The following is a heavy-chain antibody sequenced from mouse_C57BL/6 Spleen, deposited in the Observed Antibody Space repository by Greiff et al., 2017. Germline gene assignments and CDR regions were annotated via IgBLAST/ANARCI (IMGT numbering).Heavy chain of an antibody. V-gene: IGHV5-4*01. CDR1: GFTFSSYA. J-gene: IGHJ3*01. D-gene: IGHD1-1*01. CDR3: ARDLGYGTPFAY. Sequence: EVKVEESGGGLVKPGGSLKLSCAASGFTFSSYAMSWVRQTPEKRLEWVATISDGGSYTYYPDDVKGRFTISRDNAKNNLYLQMRHLKSEDTAMYYCARDLGYGTPFAYWGQGTLVTVSA. CDR2: ISDGGSYT.